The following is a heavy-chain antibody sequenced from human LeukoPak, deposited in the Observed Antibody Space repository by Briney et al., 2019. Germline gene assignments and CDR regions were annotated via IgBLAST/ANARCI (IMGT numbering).Heavy chain of an antibody. CDR1: GGTFSSYA. CDR3: ARALWFGELTDNWFDP. J-gene: IGHJ5*02. V-gene: IGHV1-46*01. CDR2: INPSGGST. D-gene: IGHD3-10*01. Sequence: ASVKVSCKASGGTFSSYAVSWVRQAPGQGLEWMGIINPSGGSTSYAQKFQGRVTMTRGTSTSTVYMELSSMRSEHTAVYYCARALWFGELTDNWFDPWGQGTLVTVSS.